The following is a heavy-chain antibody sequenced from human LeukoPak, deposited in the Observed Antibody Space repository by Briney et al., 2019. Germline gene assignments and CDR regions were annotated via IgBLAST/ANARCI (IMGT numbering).Heavy chain of an antibody. Sequence: GGSLRLSCAASGFTFSSYWMSWVRQAPGKGLEWVADIKQDGSEKYYVDSVKGRFTISRDNAKNSLYLQMNSLRAEDTAVYYCALTPDYYGSGSFGYWGQGTLVTVSS. J-gene: IGHJ4*02. D-gene: IGHD3-10*01. CDR3: ALTPDYYGSGSFGY. V-gene: IGHV3-7*01. CDR1: GFTFSSYW. CDR2: IKQDGSEK.